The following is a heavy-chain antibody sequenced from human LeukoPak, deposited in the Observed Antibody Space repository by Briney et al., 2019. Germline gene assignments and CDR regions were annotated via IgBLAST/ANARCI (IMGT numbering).Heavy chain of an antibody. J-gene: IGHJ4*02. CDR3: ARRIVVVPAAPGRDYFDY. D-gene: IGHD2-2*01. CDR2: IHYSGST. V-gene: IGHV4-39*01. Sequence: PSETLSLTCTVSGGSISSSSYYWGWIRQPPGKGLEWIGSIHYSGSTYYNPSLKSRVTISVDTSKNQFSLKLSSVTAADTAVYYCARRIVVVPAAPGRDYFDYWGQGALVTVSS. CDR1: GGSISSSSYY.